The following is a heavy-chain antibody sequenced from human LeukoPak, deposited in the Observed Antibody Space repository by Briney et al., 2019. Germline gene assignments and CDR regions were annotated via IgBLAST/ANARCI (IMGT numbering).Heavy chain of an antibody. Sequence: PGGSLRLSCAASGFTFSSYAMSWVRQAPGKGLEWVSAISGSGGSTYYADSVKGRFTISRDNSKNTLYLQMNSLRAEDTAVYYCAKDQGPVVAATPDYRGQGTLVTVSS. J-gene: IGHJ4*02. CDR3: AKDQGPVVAATPDY. CDR2: ISGSGGST. CDR1: GFTFSSYA. D-gene: IGHD2-15*01. V-gene: IGHV3-23*01.